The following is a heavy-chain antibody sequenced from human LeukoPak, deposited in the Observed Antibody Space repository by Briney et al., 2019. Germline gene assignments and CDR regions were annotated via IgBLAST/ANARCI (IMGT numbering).Heavy chain of an antibody. V-gene: IGHV3-7*01. D-gene: IGHD4-17*01. CDR3: ARGWGYGDYDY. J-gene: IGHJ4*02. CDR2: IKQDGSEK. CDR1: GFTFSSYS. Sequence: GGSLRLSCAASGFTFSSYSMNWVRQAPGKGLEWVANIKQDGSEKYYVDSVKGRFTISRDNAKNSLYLQMNSLRAEDTAVYYCARGWGYGDYDYWGQGTLVTVSS.